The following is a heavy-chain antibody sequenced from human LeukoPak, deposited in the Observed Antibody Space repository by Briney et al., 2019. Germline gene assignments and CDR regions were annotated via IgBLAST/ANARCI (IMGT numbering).Heavy chain of an antibody. J-gene: IGHJ3*02. CDR2: INPNSGGT. V-gene: IGHV1-2*06. CDR1: GYTFTGYY. D-gene: IGHD6-19*01. Sequence: GASVKVSCKASGYTFTGYYMHWVRQAPGQGLEWMGRINPNSGGTNYAQKFQGRVTMTRHTSISTAYMELSRLRSDDTAVYYCARTVAGDNDAFDIWGQGTMITVSS. CDR3: ARTVAGDNDAFDI.